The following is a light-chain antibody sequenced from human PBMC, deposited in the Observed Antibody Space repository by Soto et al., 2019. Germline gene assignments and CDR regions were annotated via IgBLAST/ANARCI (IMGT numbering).Light chain of an antibody. J-gene: IGKJ4*01. CDR1: QGVGTY. Sequence: EIVLTQSPATLSLSPGERDTHSCRASQGVGTYLAWYQHKPGQAPRLLIYDVSNRATGVPARFSGSGPGTDFTLTISSLEPEDFAVYYCQQRSNWPLTFGGGTKVDI. CDR2: DVS. V-gene: IGKV3D-11*01. CDR3: QQRSNWPLT.